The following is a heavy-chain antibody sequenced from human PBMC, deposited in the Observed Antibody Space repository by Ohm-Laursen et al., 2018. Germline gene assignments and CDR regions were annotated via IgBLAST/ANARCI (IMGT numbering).Heavy chain of an antibody. CDR1: GGSISSYY. V-gene: IGHV4-4*07. J-gene: IGHJ3*02. D-gene: IGHD4-17*01. CDR2: IYTSGST. CDR3: AIPRLDGYGDYDGAFDI. Sequence: PSQTLSLTCTVSGGSISSYYWSWIRQPAGKGLEWIGRIYTSGSTNYNPSLKSRVTMSVDTSKNQFSLKLSSVTAADTAVYYCAIPRLDGYGDYDGAFDIWGHGTTVTVSS.